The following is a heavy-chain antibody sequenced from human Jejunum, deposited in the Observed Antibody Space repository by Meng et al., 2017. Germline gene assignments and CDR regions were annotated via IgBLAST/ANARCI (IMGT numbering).Heavy chain of an antibody. V-gene: IGHV3-30*01. Sequence: VALGESGGGVVTPGRSLRLSCAASGFTFSSYAMPWVRQAPGKGLEWVAVISNDGSRQYYPDSVKGRLTISRDNSRNTLYVQMNSLSAEDTAVYYCAKDGGIGFTDFDYWGQGTLVTVSS. CDR3: AKDGGIGFTDFDY. D-gene: IGHD3-3*01. CDR1: GFTFSSYA. J-gene: IGHJ4*02. CDR2: ISNDGSRQ.